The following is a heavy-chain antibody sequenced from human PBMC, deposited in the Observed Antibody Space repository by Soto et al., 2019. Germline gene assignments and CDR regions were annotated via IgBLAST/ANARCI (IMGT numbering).Heavy chain of an antibody. J-gene: IGHJ6*02. D-gene: IGHD6-13*01. CDR3: ARDCIALNYYYYYDGMDV. Sequence: ASVKVSCKASGFSFSDYFMHWVRQAPGQGLEWMGIINPSGGSTSYAQKFQGRVTMTRDTSTSTVYMELSSLRSEDTAVYYCARDCIALNYYYYYDGMDVWGQGTTVTVSS. CDR2: INPSGGST. V-gene: IGHV1-46*01. CDR1: GFSFSDYF.